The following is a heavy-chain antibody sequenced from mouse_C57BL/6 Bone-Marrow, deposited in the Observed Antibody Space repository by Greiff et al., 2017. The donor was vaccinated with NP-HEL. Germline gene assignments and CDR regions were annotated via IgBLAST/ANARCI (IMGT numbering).Heavy chain of an antibody. Sequence: EVKLVESGPGLVKPSQTVFLTCTVTGISITTGNYRWSWIRQFQGNKLEWIGYIYYSGTITYNPSLTSRTTITRDTPKNQFFLEMNSLTAEDTATYYCAREAYGNYGYWGQGTTLTVSS. CDR1: GISITTGNYR. CDR3: AREAYGNYGY. D-gene: IGHD2-1*01. CDR2: IYYSGTI. V-gene: IGHV3-5*01. J-gene: IGHJ2*01.